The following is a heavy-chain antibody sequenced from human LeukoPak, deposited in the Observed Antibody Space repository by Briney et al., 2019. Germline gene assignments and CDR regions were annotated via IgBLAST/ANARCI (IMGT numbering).Heavy chain of an antibody. D-gene: IGHD5-24*01. Sequence: PGGSLRLSCAASGFTFSSYEMNWVRQAPGKGLEWVSYISSSGSTIYYADSVKGRFTISRDNAKNSLYLQMKSLRAEDTAVYYCARVMAGEGYDAFDIWGQGTMVTVSS. CDR1: GFTFSSYE. V-gene: IGHV3-48*03. CDR3: ARVMAGEGYDAFDI. J-gene: IGHJ3*02. CDR2: ISSSGSTI.